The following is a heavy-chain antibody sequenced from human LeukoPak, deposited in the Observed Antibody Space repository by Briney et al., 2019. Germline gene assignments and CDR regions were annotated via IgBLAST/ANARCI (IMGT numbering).Heavy chain of an antibody. CDR3: VTSSHYCLKN. V-gene: IGHV4-4*07. CDR1: GGSISSYY. J-gene: IGHJ4*02. D-gene: IGHD2/OR15-2a*01. CDR2: IYTSGST. Sequence: PSETLSLTCTVSGGSISSYYWSWIRQPAGKGLEWIGRIYTSGSTNYNPSLKSRVTMSVDTSKNQFSLKLTSVTAADTAIYYCVTSSHYCLKNWGQGTLVTVSS.